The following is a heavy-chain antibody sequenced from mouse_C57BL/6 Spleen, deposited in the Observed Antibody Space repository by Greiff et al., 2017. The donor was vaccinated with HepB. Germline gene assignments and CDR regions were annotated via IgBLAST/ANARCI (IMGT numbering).Heavy chain of an antibody. CDR1: GYTFTSYW. V-gene: IGHV1-7*01. Sequence: VQLQQSGAELAKPGASVKLSCKASGYTFTSYWMHWVKQRPGQGLEWIGYINPSSGYTKYNQKFKDKATLTAYKSSSTAYMQLSSLTYEDSAVYYCARSRDYYGSSLDYWGQGTTLTVSS. J-gene: IGHJ2*01. CDR2: INPSSGYT. CDR3: ARSRDYYGSSLDY. D-gene: IGHD1-1*01.